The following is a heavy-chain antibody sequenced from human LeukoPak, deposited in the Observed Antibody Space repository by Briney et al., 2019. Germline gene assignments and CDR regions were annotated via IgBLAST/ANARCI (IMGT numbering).Heavy chain of an antibody. V-gene: IGHV1-8*01. D-gene: IGHD2-2*01. J-gene: IGHJ5*02. CDR3: ARGRVVRYQQIWFDP. CDR1: GYTFTSYD. CDR2: MNPNSGNT. Sequence: ASLKASCTASGYTFTSYDINSVRQATGQGLEWMGWMNPNSGNTGNAEKFQGRVTMTRNTSISTAYMELSSLRSEDTAVYYCARGRVVRYQQIWFDPWGQGTLGTVSS.